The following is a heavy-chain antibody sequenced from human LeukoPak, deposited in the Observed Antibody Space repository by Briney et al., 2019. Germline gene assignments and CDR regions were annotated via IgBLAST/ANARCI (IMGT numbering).Heavy chain of an antibody. V-gene: IGHV3-9*01. D-gene: IGHD3-16*01. CDR3: AKLGGSFDI. J-gene: IGHJ3*02. CDR1: GFTFDNYA. Sequence: GRSLRLSCAASGFTFDNYAMHWVRQAPGKGPEWVSYISWNSGLKGYADSVKGRFTISRDNAKNSLVLQMNSLTTEDTALYYCAKLGGSFDIWGQGTMVVVSS. CDR2: ISWNSGLK.